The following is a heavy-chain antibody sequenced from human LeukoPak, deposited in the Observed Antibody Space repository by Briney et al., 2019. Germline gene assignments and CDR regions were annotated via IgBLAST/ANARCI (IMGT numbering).Heavy chain of an antibody. J-gene: IGHJ3*02. D-gene: IGHD3-10*01. V-gene: IGHV4-4*07. Sequence: SETLSLTCTVSGGSISSYDWSWIRQPAGKGLEWIGRIDTSGNTNYKPSLKSRVTMSVDTSKKQFSLKLTSVTAADTAVYYCARGGTGTRGYAFDIWGQGTMVTVSS. CDR1: GGSISSYD. CDR3: ARGGTGTRGYAFDI. CDR2: IDTSGNT.